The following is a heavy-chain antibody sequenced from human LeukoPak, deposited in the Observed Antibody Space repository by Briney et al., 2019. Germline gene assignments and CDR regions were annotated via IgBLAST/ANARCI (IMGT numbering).Heavy chain of an antibody. Sequence: PGGSLRLSCAASGFTFSGSAMHWVRQAPGKGLEWVGRIRSKANSHATAYSVTVGCRFTIARSDSKNTTYVQMNSLNTEDTAVYYGTRLMEVASGYCSGGTCFLDYWGQGTLVTVSS. CDR3: TRLMEVASGYCSGGTCFLDY. CDR2: IRSKANSHAT. D-gene: IGHD2-15*01. CDR1: GFTFSGSA. J-gene: IGHJ4*02. V-gene: IGHV3-73*01.